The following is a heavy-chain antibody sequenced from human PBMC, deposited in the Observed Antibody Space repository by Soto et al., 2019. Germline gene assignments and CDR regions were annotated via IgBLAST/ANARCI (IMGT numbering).Heavy chain of an antibody. CDR1: GDSVSSNDAV. D-gene: IGHD6-6*01. CDR3: ARLVGNSWLDH. CDR2: TYYRSIWQT. J-gene: IGHJ5*02. V-gene: IGHV6-1*01. Sequence: QVQLQQSGPGLVKPSQTLSLTCAISGDSVSSNDAVWNWIRQSPSRGLEWLGRTYYRSIWQTEFAVAVKGRMTINPAASKNQFSLQLNSVPTEDPAMYYCARLVGNSWLDHWGQGTLVTVSA.